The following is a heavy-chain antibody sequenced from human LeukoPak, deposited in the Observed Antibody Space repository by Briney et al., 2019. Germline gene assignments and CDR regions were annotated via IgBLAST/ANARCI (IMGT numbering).Heavy chain of an antibody. CDR3: ARAQIPDY. CDR1: GCTFTGYY. Sequence: ASVTVSCKASGCTFTGYYMHWLRQAPGQGLEGMGWINPNSGGTNYAQKFQGRVTMTRDTSISTAYMELSRLRSDDTAVYYCARAQIPDYWGQGTLVTVSS. CDR2: INPNSGGT. V-gene: IGHV1-2*02. J-gene: IGHJ4*02.